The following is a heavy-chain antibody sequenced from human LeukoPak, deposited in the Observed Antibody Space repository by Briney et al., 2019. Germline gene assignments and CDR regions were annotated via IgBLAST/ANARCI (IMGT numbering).Heavy chain of an antibody. V-gene: IGHV3-30*18. CDR2: ISYDGSNK. Sequence: GGSLRLSCAASGFTFSSYGMHWVRQAPGKGLEWVAVISYDGSNKYYADSVKGRFTISRDNSKNTLYLQMNSLRAEDTAVYYCAKFSYYDFWSAPQFDPWGQGTLVTVSS. J-gene: IGHJ5*02. CDR3: AKFSYYDFWSAPQFDP. D-gene: IGHD3-3*01. CDR1: GFTFSSYG.